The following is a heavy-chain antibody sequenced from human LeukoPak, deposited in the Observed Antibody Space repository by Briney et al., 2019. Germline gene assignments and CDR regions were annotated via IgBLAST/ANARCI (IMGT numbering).Heavy chain of an antibody. CDR2: IIPIFGTA. Sequence: GASVKVSGKASGGTFSSYAISWVRQAPGQGLEWMGGIIPIFGTANYAQKFQGRVTITADESTSTAYMELSSLRSEDTAVYYCARSPQWYYDSSGYTNPVLDYWGQGTLVTVSS. D-gene: IGHD3-22*01. CDR3: ARSPQWYYDSSGYTNPVLDY. V-gene: IGHV1-69*13. J-gene: IGHJ4*02. CDR1: GGTFSSYA.